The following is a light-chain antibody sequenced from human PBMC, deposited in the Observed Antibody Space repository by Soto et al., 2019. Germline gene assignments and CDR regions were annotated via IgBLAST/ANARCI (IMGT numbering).Light chain of an antibody. CDR3: TSYAGTDSFFYV. J-gene: IGLJ1*01. V-gene: IGLV2-8*01. Sequence: QSALTQPPSASGSPGQSVTISCTGTSSDVGAYNYVSWYQQLPGKAPKLIIYAVSKRPSGVPDRFSGSKSGNTASLTVSGLQAEDEADYYCTSYAGTDSFFYVFGTWTKLTVL. CDR2: AVS. CDR1: SSDVGAYNY.